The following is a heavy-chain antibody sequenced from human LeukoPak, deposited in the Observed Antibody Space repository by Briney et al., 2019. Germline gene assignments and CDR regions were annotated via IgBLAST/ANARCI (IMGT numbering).Heavy chain of an antibody. D-gene: IGHD3-3*01. CDR2: IYYSGST. Sequence: SETLSLTCTVSGGSISSYYWSWIRQPPGKGLEWIGYIYYSGSTYYNPSLKSRVTISVDTSKNQFSLKLSSVTAADTAVYYCAGTIFGVVNNYYYYGMDVWGQGTTVTVS. CDR3: AGTIFGVVNNYYYYGMDV. J-gene: IGHJ6*02. V-gene: IGHV4-59*04. CDR1: GGSISSYY.